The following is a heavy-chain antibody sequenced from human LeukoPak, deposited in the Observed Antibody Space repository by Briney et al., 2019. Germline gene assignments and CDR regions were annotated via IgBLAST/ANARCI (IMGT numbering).Heavy chain of an antibody. CDR1: GGSVSDYY. Sequence: SETLSLTCTISGGSVSDYYWSWIRQSPGKGLEWIGYIYHTGSTSYSPSLKSRVTISADTSQNQFSLKLSSVTAADTAVYYCARARLAVAGNYFENWGQGTLVTVSS. CDR2: IYHTGST. CDR3: ARARLAVAGNYFEN. J-gene: IGHJ4*02. D-gene: IGHD6-19*01. V-gene: IGHV4-59*02.